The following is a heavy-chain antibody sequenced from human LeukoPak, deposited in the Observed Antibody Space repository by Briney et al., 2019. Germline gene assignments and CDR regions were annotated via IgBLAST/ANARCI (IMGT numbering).Heavy chain of an antibody. D-gene: IGHD4-11*01. Sequence: SLNVSCKASGGTFSSYAISWVRQAPGQGLEWMGRIIPIFGTANYAEKVQCRVTITAAKSTSTAYMELSSLRSEESAVYYCARLGDDYSNPILSWFAPWGQGTLVTVSS. V-gene: IGHV1-69*06. CDR1: GGTFSSYA. CDR2: IIPIFGTA. CDR3: ARLGDDYSNPILSWFAP. J-gene: IGHJ5*02.